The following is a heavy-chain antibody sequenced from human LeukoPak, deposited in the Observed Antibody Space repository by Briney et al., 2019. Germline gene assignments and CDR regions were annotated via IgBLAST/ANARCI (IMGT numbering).Heavy chain of an antibody. CDR2: IYSDGST. CDR3: ARAIGGWLYAFDI. CDR1: GFTVSGNY. V-gene: IGHV3-53*01. J-gene: IGHJ3*02. Sequence: GGSLRLSCAASGFTVSGNYINWVRQAPGKGLEWVSVIYSDGSTYYADSVKGRFTISRDNSKNTLYLQMSSLRAEDTAVYYCARAIGGWLYAFDIWGQGTMVTVSS. D-gene: IGHD6-19*01.